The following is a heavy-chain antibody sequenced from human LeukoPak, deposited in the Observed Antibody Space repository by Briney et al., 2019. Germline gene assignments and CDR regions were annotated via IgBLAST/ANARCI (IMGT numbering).Heavy chain of an antibody. CDR2: IYYSGST. J-gene: IGHJ4*02. V-gene: IGHV4-31*03. CDR1: GGSISSGGFY. CDR3: ARVVVGAAYFDY. Sequence: SETLSPTCTVSGGSISSGGFYWSWIRQHPGKGLEWIGYIYYSGSTYYNPSLKSRVTISVDTSKNQFSLKLSSVTAADTAVYYCARVVVGAAYFDYWGQGTLVTVSS. D-gene: IGHD1-26*01.